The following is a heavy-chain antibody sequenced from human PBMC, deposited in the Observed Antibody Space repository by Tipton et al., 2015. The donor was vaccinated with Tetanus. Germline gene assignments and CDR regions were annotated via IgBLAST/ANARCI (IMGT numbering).Heavy chain of an antibody. CDR3: ARDRSPGYYDILTGFDY. Sequence: SLRLSCAASGFTFSSYAMHWVRQAPGKGLEWVAVISYDGSNKYYADSVKGRFTISRDNSKNTLYLQMNSLRAEDTAVYYCARDRSPGYYDILTGFDYWGQGTLVTVSS. J-gene: IGHJ4*02. CDR1: GFTFSSYA. CDR2: ISYDGSNK. D-gene: IGHD3-9*01. V-gene: IGHV3-30-3*01.